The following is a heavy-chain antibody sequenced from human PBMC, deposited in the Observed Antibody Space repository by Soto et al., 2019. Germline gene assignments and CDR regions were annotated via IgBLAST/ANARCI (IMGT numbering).Heavy chain of an antibody. Sequence: ASVKVSCKTSGYTFTTYGISWVRQAPGQGLEWLGCISAYNRNTNYALKVQGRVTMTTETSTATAYMELRSLRSDDTALYFCAREIPVTSDYYYHGMDVGGQGTTVPVYS. J-gene: IGHJ6*02. V-gene: IGHV1-18*01. CDR3: AREIPVTSDYYYHGMDV. CDR1: GYTFTTYG. D-gene: IGHD4-17*01. CDR2: ISAYNRNT.